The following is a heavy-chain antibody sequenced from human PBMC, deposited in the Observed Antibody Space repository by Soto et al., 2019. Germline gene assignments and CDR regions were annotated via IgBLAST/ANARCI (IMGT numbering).Heavy chain of an antibody. J-gene: IGHJ4*02. Sequence: PGGSLRLSFAASDFSLSPYWMHWVRQVPGRGLEWVSRLSSDGFGAAYADSVKVRFFISIDIDRNTLSLQMNSLRADDTAVYYCARDLGGPDXWGRGTSFTVSX. CDR3: ARDLGGPDX. V-gene: IGHV3-74*03. CDR2: LSSDGFGA. D-gene: IGHD3-16*01. CDR1: DFSLSPYW.